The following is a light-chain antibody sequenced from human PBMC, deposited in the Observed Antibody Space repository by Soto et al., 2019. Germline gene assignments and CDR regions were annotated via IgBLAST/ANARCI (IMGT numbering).Light chain of an antibody. J-gene: IGKJ5*01. CDR1: QSVRSNY. Sequence: EIVLTQSPGTLSLSPGERATLSCMASQSVRSNYLAWYQQKPGQAPRLLIYAASSRATGIPDRFGGSGSGTDFTLDISRLEPEDFAMYYCQQYGLPPITFGQGTRLEIK. CDR2: AAS. V-gene: IGKV3-20*01. CDR3: QQYGLPPIT.